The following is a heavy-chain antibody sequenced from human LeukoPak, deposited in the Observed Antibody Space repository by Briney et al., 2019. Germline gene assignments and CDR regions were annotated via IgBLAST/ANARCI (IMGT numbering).Heavy chain of an antibody. CDR3: AKELISGSYYDY. Sequence: GRSLRLSCAASGFTFSSYGMHWVRQAPGKGLEWVAVISYDGSNKYYADSVKGRFTISRDNSKNTLYLQMNSLRAEDTAVYYCAKELISGSYYDYWGQGTLVTVSS. CDR2: ISYDGSNK. V-gene: IGHV3-30*18. J-gene: IGHJ4*02. D-gene: IGHD1-26*01. CDR1: GFTFSSYG.